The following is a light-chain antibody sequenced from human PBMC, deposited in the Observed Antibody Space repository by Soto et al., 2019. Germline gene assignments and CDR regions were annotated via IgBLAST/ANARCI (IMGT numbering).Light chain of an antibody. V-gene: IGLV2-8*01. CDR3: SSYAGTNIHYV. CDR1: SSDVGGYNY. Sequence: QSVLTQPPSASGSPGQSVTISCTGTSSDVGGYNYVSWYQQHPDKAPKLMIYDVSKRPSGVPDRFSGSKSGNTASLTVSGLQAEDEADYYCSSYAGTNIHYVFGTGTKVTVL. CDR2: DVS. J-gene: IGLJ1*01.